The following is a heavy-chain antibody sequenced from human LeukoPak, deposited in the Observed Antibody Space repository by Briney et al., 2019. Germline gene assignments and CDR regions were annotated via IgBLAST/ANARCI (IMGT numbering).Heavy chain of an antibody. J-gene: IGHJ5*02. D-gene: IGHD2-15*01. V-gene: IGHV1-2*02. Sequence: ASVTVSCKASGYTFTGYYMHWVRQAPGQGLEWMGWINPNSGGTNYAQKFQGRVTMTRDTSISTAYMELSRLRSDDTAVYYCARTGIGHCSDGSCYPQGWFDPWGQGTLVTVSS. CDR2: INPNSGGT. CDR1: GYTFTGYY. CDR3: ARTGIGHCSDGSCYPQGWFDP.